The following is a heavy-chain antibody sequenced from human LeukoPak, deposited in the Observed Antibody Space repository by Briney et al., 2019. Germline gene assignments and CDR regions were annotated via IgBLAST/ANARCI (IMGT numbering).Heavy chain of an antibody. CDR2: INPNSGGT. CDR1: GYTFTSYG. V-gene: IGHV1-2*02. J-gene: IGHJ4*02. CDR3: ARDRQWLVGAY. Sequence: GASVKVSCKASGYTFTSYGISWVRQAPGQGLEWMGWINPNSGGTNCAQKFQGRVTMTRDTSISTAYMELSRLTSDDTAVYYCARDRQWLVGAYWGQGTLVTVSS. D-gene: IGHD6-19*01.